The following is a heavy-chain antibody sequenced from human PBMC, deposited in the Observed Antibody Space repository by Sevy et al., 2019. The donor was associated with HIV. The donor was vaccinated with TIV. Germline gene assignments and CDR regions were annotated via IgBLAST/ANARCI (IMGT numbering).Heavy chain of an antibody. Sequence: GGSLRLSCAASGFTFSDFYMSWIRQAPGKGLEWVSNIISSGNTIYYADSVKGRFTISRDNAKNSLSLQMNSLRAEDTAVYYCARGQGWPPYFDCWGQRTLVTVSS. D-gene: IGHD6-19*01. CDR1: GFTFSDFY. V-gene: IGHV3-11*01. J-gene: IGHJ4*02. CDR2: IISSGNTI. CDR3: ARGQGWPPYFDC.